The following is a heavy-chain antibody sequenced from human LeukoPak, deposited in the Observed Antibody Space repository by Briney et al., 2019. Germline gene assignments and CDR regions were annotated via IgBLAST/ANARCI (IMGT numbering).Heavy chain of an antibody. Sequence: SVKVSCKASGYPFSSYGISWVRQAPGQGLEWMGRIIPILGIANYAQKFQGRVTITADKSTSTAYMELSSLRSEDTAVYYCARDGGEWELPPGLFDYWGQGTLVTVSS. CDR3: ARDGGEWELPPGLFDY. CDR2: IIPILGIA. CDR1: GYPFSSYG. J-gene: IGHJ4*02. V-gene: IGHV1-69*04. D-gene: IGHD1-26*01.